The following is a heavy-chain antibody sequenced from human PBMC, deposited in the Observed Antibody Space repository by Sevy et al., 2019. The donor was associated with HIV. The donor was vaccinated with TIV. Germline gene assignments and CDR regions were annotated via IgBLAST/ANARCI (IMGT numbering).Heavy chain of an antibody. CDR3: ARDLYSGSYYENY. CDR2: IKQDGSDK. CDR1: GFTLSNYW. J-gene: IGHJ4*02. D-gene: IGHD1-26*01. Sequence: GSLRLSCAASGFTLSNYWMSRVRQAPGKGLEWVANIKQDGSDKYYVDSVKGRFTISRDNAKNSLYLQMNSLRAEDTAVYYCARDLYSGSYYENYWGQGTLVTVSS. V-gene: IGHV3-7*01.